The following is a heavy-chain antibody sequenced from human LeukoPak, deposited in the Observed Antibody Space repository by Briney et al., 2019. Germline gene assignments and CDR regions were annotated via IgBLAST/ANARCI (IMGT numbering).Heavy chain of an antibody. CDR3: ASSKWGVRGAKPYNWFDP. J-gene: IGHJ5*02. CDR2: FDPEDGET. D-gene: IGHD3-10*01. CDR1: GYTLTELS. V-gene: IGHV1-24*01. Sequence: ASVKVSCKVSGYTLTELSMHWVRQAPGKGVEWMGGFDPEDGETIYAQKFQGRVTMTEDTSTDTAYMELSSLRSEGTAVYYCASSKWGVRGAKPYNWFDPWGQGTLVTVSS.